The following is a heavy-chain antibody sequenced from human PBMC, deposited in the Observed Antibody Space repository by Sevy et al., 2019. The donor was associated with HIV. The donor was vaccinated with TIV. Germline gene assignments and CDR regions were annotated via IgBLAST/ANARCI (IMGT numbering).Heavy chain of an antibody. CDR2: ISSSSSYI. V-gene: IGHV3-21*01. J-gene: IGHJ4*02. Sequence: GGSLRLSCAASGFTFSSYSMNWVRQAPGKGLEWVSSISSSSSYIYYADSVKGRFTISRDNAKNSLYLQMNSLRAEDTAVYYCARDLGAAAGLDYWGLGTLVTVSS. CDR3: ARDLGAAAGLDY. D-gene: IGHD6-13*01. CDR1: GFTFSSYS.